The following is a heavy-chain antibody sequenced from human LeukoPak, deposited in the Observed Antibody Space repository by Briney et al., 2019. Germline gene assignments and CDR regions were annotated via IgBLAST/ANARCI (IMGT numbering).Heavy chain of an antibody. CDR2: IRYDGSSK. J-gene: IGHJ4*02. CDR3: ARDQAGSGHYADY. Sequence: GGSLRLSCAPSGFTFSSYGMHWVRQAPGKGLEWLAYIRYDGSSKYYADFVKGRFTISRDYSKNTLYLHMNSLRAEDTAVYYCARDQAGSGHYADYWGQGTLVTVSS. V-gene: IGHV3-30*02. CDR1: GFTFSSYG. D-gene: IGHD3-10*01.